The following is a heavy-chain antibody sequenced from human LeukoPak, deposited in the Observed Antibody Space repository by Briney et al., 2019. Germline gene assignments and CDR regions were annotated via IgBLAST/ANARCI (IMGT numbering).Heavy chain of an antibody. CDR2: INPSGGST. J-gene: IGHJ4*02. V-gene: IGHV1-46*01. D-gene: IGHD2/OR15-2a*01. CDR1: GYTFTRFY. Sequence: ASVKVSCKASGYTFTRFYMHWVRQAPGQGLEWMGIINPSGGSTTYAQKFQGRVTMTRDMSPSTVYMELSSLRSEDTAVYYCARVSGDYSMPFDYWGQGTLVTVSS. CDR3: ARVSGDYSMPFDY.